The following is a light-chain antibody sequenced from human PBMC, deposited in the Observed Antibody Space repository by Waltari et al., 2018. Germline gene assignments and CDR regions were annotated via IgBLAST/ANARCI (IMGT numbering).Light chain of an antibody. V-gene: IGKV3-15*01. CDR1: QSVKTN. CDR3: QQYNSWPPLT. J-gene: IGKJ4*01. CDR2: DAS. Sequence: EIVMTQSPATLSVSPGERATLPCRASQSVKTNLAWYQHKPGQAPRLLMYDASTRATGIPARFSGSGSGTEFTLTISSLQSEDFAVYYCQQYNSWPPLTFGGGTKVEIK.